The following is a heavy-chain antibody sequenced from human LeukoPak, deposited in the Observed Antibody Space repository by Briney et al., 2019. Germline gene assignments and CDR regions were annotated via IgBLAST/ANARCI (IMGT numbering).Heavy chain of an antibody. CDR3: ARLDTITMIVV. J-gene: IGHJ4*02. Sequence: SETLSLTCTVSGGSISSDYWSWIRQPPGKGLEWIGYIYYSGGTNYNPSLKSRVTISVDTSKKQFSLKLSSVTAADTAVYYCARLDTITMIVVWGQGTLVTVSS. V-gene: IGHV4-59*08. D-gene: IGHD3-22*01. CDR2: IYYSGGT. CDR1: GGSISSDY.